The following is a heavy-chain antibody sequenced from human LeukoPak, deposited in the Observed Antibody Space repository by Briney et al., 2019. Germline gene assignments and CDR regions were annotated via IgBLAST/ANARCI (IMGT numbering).Heavy chain of an antibody. D-gene: IGHD1-26*01. CDR2: IYPGDSDT. J-gene: IGHJ3*02. CDR1: GYSFTSYW. CDR3: ARVGVRAIDVFDI. V-gene: IGHV5-51*01. Sequence: KYGESLKISFKGSGYSFTSYWIGWVRQMPGKVLEWMGIIYPGDSDTRYSPSFQGQVIISADKSISTAYLQWSSLKASDTAMYYCARVGVRAIDVFDIWGQGTMVTVSS.